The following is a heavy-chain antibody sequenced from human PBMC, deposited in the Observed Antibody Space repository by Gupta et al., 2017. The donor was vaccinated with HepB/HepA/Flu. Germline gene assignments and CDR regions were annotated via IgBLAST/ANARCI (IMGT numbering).Heavy chain of an antibody. CDR1: GFTFSSYE. CDR3: ARDVGAFDY. Sequence: EVQLVESGGGLVQPGGSLRLSCAASGFTFSSYEMNWVRQAPGKGLEWVSFISDSGSTMYYADSVKGRFTISRDNAKNSLYLQMNSLRAEDTAVYYCARDVGAFDYWGQGTLVTVSS. D-gene: IGHD3-16*01. V-gene: IGHV3-48*03. J-gene: IGHJ4*02. CDR2: ISDSGSTM.